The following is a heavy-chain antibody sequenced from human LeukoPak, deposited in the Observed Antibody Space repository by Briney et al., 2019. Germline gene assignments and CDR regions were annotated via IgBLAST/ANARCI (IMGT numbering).Heavy chain of an antibody. Sequence: GEYRKISGKGFGSRFTSYWIGGMRQMPGKGLEWRGIIYPGDSDTRYSPSFQGQVTISADKSINTAYQQWSSLKASDTAMDYCARLGSVVVVPAAPFYMDVWGKGTTVTVSS. CDR1: GSRFTSYW. D-gene: IGHD2-2*01. V-gene: IGHV5-51*01. J-gene: IGHJ6*03. CDR2: IYPGDSDT. CDR3: ARLGSVVVVPAAPFYMDV.